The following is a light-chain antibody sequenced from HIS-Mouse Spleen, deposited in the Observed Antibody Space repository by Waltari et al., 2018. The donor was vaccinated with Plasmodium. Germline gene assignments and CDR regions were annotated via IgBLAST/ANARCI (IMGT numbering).Light chain of an antibody. J-gene: IGKJ1*01. CDR3: QQYNSYSWT. CDR1: QSISSW. CDR2: KAS. Sequence: DIQITQSPSTLSASVGDRVTITCRASQSISSWLAWYQQKPGKAPKLPIYKASSLESGVPSRFSGSGSGTEFTLTISSLQPDDFATYYCQQYNSYSWTFGQGTKVEIK. V-gene: IGKV1-5*03.